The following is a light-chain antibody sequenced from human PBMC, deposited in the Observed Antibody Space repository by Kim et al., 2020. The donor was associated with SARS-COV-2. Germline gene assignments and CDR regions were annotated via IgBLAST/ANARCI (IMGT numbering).Light chain of an antibody. Sequence: DIQMTQSPSSLSASVGDRVTITCRASQDISNYLAWYQQKPQKAPKLLVYVASNLESGVQSRFSGSGSGTDYTLTISSLQPEDSATFFCQQSYSIPWTFGQGTKVDIK. V-gene: IGKV1-NL1*01. CDR2: VAS. CDR3: QQSYSIPWT. J-gene: IGKJ1*01. CDR1: QDISNY.